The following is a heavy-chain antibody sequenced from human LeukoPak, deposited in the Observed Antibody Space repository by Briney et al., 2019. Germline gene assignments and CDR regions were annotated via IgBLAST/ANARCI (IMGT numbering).Heavy chain of an antibody. CDR1: VGSISSYY. CDR2: TYTSGST. J-gene: IGHJ4*02. CDR3: ARDLGLGGYDLGLIY. Sequence: SETLSLICTVSVGSISSYYWSWIPQPAGEGLEWIVRTYTSGSTNYNPSLKSRVTMSVDTSKNQFALKLSSVTAADTAVYYCARDLGLGGYDLGLIYWGQGTLVTVSS. D-gene: IGHD5-12*01. V-gene: IGHV4-4*07.